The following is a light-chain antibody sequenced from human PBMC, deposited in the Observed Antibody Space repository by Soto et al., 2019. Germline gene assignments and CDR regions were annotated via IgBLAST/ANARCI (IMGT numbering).Light chain of an antibody. CDR3: QSYDTGLSGPVV. J-gene: IGLJ2*01. Sequence: QSVLTQPPSLSGAPGQNIIISCTGGGSNIGAGFDVHWYQQLPGTAPKLLIYVNTNRPSGVPDRFSGSKSGTSASLVITGLQADDEADYSCQSYDTGLSGPVVFGGGTKLTVL. CDR1: GSNIGAGFD. V-gene: IGLV1-40*01. CDR2: VNT.